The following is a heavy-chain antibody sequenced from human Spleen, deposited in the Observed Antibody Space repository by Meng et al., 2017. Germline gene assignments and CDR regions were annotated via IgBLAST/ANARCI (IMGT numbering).Heavy chain of an antibody. CDR1: GGSFSGYY. J-gene: IGHJ4*02. V-gene: IGHV4-34*01. D-gene: IGHD6-19*01. Sequence: QVQLQQWGAALLKPSEPLSLTCAVYGGSFSGYYWSWIRQPPGKGLEWIGEINHSGSTNYNPSLKSRVTISVDTSKNQFSLKLSSVTAADTAVYYCARDHGSGWYFYDIYFDYWGQGTLVTVSS. CDR2: INHSGST. CDR3: ARDHGSGWYFYDIYFDY.